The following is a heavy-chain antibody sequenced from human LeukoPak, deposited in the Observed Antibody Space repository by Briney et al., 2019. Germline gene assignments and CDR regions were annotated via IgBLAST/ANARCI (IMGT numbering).Heavy chain of an antibody. D-gene: IGHD2-2*02. CDR1: GFTFSSYS. Sequence: QSGGSLRLSCAASGFTFSSYSMNWVRQAPGKGLEWVSYISSSSSTKYYADSVKGRFPISRDNAKNSLYLQMNSLRAEDTAVYYCAREELRQKVVPAAIGGYWGQGTLVTVSS. CDR3: AREELRQKVVPAAIGGY. J-gene: IGHJ4*02. CDR2: ISSSSSTK. V-gene: IGHV3-48*01.